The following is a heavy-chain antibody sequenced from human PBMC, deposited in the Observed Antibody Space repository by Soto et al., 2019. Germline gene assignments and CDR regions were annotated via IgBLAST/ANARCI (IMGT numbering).Heavy chain of an antibody. Sequence: QVQLEQSGAEVKNPGASVKVSCKTSGYPFTDYALTWVRQAPGQGLEWMGWINPYNGDSNYARTYQGRVTMTTDTSTTTAYMEVRGMRSDDTAVYYWARSVLIFGGPRRLDYWGQGTLVTVSS. J-gene: IGHJ4*02. V-gene: IGHV1-18*04. CDR3: ARSVLIFGGPRRLDY. CDR1: GYPFTDYA. CDR2: INPYNGDS. D-gene: IGHD3-16*01.